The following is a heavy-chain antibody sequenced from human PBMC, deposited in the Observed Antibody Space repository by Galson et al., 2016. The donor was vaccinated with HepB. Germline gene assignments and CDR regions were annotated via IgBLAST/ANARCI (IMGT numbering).Heavy chain of an antibody. D-gene: IGHD2-2*01. Sequence: SLRLSCAASGFTFSDYYMSWIRQAPGKGLEWISYISSSGDIIYYAGSVKGRFTISRDNAKNSLYLQMNSLRAEDSAKYYCTRDPYCSRTTCYRYYGMDVWGHGTTVTVSS. J-gene: IGHJ6*02. CDR1: GFTFSDYY. V-gene: IGHV3-11*01. CDR2: ISSSGDII. CDR3: TRDPYCSRTTCYRYYGMDV.